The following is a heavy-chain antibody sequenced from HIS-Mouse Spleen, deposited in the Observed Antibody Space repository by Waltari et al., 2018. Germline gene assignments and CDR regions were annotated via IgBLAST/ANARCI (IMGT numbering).Heavy chain of an antibody. CDR3: ARIAEGYSSGWYAFDY. J-gene: IGHJ4*02. V-gene: IGHV2-70*11. CDR1: GFSLSTSGMC. Sequence: PALVKPTQTLTLTCTFSGFSLSTSGMCVSWIRQPPGKALEWLARIDWDDDKYYSTSLKTRLTISKDTSKNQVVLTMTNMDPVDTATYYCARIAEGYSSGWYAFDYWGQGTLVTVSS. D-gene: IGHD6-19*01. CDR2: IDWDDDK.